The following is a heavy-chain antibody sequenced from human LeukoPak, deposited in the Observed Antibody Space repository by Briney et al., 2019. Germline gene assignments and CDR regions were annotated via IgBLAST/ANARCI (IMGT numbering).Heavy chain of an antibody. CDR2: IYYSGST. Sequence: SETLSLTCTVSGGSISSYYWSWIRQPPGKGLEWIGYIYYSGSTNYNPSLKSRVTISVDTSKNQFSLKLSSVTAADTAVYYCARGASTGYSSGWYRNYYYYYYMDVWGKGTTVTISS. V-gene: IGHV4-59*01. CDR3: ARGASTGYSSGWYRNYYYYYYMDV. D-gene: IGHD6-19*01. J-gene: IGHJ6*03. CDR1: GGSISSYY.